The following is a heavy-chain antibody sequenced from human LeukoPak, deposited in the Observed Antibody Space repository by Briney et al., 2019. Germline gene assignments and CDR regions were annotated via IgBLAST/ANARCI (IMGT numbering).Heavy chain of an antibody. D-gene: IGHD6-19*01. CDR3: ASGGEWLVLAPFDY. Sequence: KPSETLSLTCTVSGGSISSYYWSWIRQPPGKGLEWIGYIYYSGSTNYNPSFKSRVTISVDTSKNQFSLKLSSVTAADTAVYYCASGGEWLVLAPFDYWGQGTLVTVSS. V-gene: IGHV4-59*01. J-gene: IGHJ4*02. CDR2: IYYSGST. CDR1: GGSISSYY.